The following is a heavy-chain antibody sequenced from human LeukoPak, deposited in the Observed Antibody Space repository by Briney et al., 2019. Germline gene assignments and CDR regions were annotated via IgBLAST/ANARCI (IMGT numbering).Heavy chain of an antibody. CDR3: ASTYGGYAPGEIDY. J-gene: IGHJ4*02. CDR1: GGSISSSSYY. CDR2: IYYSGST. Sequence: ASETLSLTCTVSGGSISSSSYYWGWTRQPPGKGLEWIGSIYYSGSTYYNPSLKSRVTISVDTSKNQFSLKLSSVTAADTAVYYCASTYGGYAPGEIDYWGQGTLVTVSS. D-gene: IGHD5-12*01. V-gene: IGHV4-39*01.